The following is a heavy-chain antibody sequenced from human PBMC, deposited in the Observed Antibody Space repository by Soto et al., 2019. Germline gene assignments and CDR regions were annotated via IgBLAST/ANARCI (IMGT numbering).Heavy chain of an antibody. CDR2: LVPMFDIA. V-gene: IGHV1-69*13. CDR3: ATGIAAHYYGMDV. D-gene: IGHD6-6*01. J-gene: IGHJ6*02. Sequence: SVKVSCKXSGGTFTSYTVYWVRQAPGQGLEWVGGLVPMFDIANYAERFRGRVMITADEATNTAYMELSSLRSEDTAVYYCATGIAAHYYGMDVWGQGTTVTV. CDR1: GGTFTSYT.